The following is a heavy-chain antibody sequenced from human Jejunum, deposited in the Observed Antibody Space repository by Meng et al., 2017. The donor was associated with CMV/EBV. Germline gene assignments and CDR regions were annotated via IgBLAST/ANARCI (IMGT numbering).Heavy chain of an antibody. CDR3: ARESGSYYWFDP. J-gene: IGHJ5*02. Sequence: VLLKGSGPGLANSSETLSLTCFVSAGPIRGYYWSWIRQPAGKGLEWIGRIYTSGSTHYNPSLKSRLTMSVDLAKNQISLKLSSVTAADTAVYYCARESGSYYWFDPWGQGTLVTVSS. V-gene: IGHV4-4*07. CDR1: AGPIRGYY. D-gene: IGHD1-26*01. CDR2: IYTSGST.